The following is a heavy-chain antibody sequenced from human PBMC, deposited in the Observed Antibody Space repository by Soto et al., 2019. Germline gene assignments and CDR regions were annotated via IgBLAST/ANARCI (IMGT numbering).Heavy chain of an antibody. CDR2: IIPIFGTA. V-gene: IGHV1-69*13. CDR1: GGTFSSYA. D-gene: IGHD3-22*01. J-gene: IGHJ5*02. Sequence: SVKVSCKASGGTFSSYAISWVRQAPGQGLEWMGGIIPIFGTANYAQKFQGRVTITADESTSTAYMELSSLRSEDTAVYYCARDYDSSGYYSASWFDPWGQGTLVTVSS. CDR3: ARDYDSSGYYSASWFDP.